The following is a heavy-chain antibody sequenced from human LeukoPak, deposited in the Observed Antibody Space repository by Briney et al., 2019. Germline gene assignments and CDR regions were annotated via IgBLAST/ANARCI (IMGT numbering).Heavy chain of an antibody. V-gene: IGHV4-39*07. Sequence: GSLRLSCAASGFTFSSYAMSWLRQPPGKGLEWIGSIYYSGSTYYNPSLKSRVTISVDTSKNQFSLKLSSVTAADTAVYYCARALRTGRGGYFDYWGQGTLVTVSS. CDR1: GFTFSSYA. D-gene: IGHD1/OR15-1a*01. J-gene: IGHJ4*02. CDR2: IYYSGST. CDR3: ARALRTGRGGYFDY.